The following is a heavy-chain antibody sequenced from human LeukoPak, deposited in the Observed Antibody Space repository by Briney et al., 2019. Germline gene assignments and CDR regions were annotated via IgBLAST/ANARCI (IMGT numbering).Heavy chain of an antibody. J-gene: IGHJ4*02. Sequence: GASVKVSCKVSGYTLTELSMHWARQAPGKGLEWMGGFDPEDGETIYAQKFQGRVTMTEDTSTDTAYMELSSLRSEDTAVYYCATSALLWFGESPLDYWGQGTLVTVSS. CDR2: FDPEDGET. CDR3: ATSALLWFGESPLDY. V-gene: IGHV1-24*01. D-gene: IGHD3-10*01. CDR1: GYTLTELS.